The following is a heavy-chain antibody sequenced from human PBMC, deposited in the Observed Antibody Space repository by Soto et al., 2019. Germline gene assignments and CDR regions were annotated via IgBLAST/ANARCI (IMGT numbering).Heavy chain of an antibody. CDR1: GGSISSSSYY. Sequence: SETLSLTCTVSGGSISSSSYYWGWIRQPPGKGLEWIGSIYNSGSTYYNPSLKSRVTISVDTSKNHFSLKLSSVTAADTAVYYCAARVVVVASNWFDPWGQGTLVTVSS. J-gene: IGHJ5*02. D-gene: IGHD2-15*01. CDR2: IYNSGST. V-gene: IGHV4-39*02. CDR3: AARVVVVASNWFDP.